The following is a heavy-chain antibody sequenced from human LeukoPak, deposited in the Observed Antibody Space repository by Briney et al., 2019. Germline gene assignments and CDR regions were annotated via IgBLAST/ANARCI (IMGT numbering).Heavy chain of an antibody. CDR2: ISAYNGNT. J-gene: IGHJ4*02. D-gene: IGHD3-22*01. Sequence: GASVKVSCKASGYTFTDSGINWVRQAPGQGLEWMGWISAYNGNTHYAQNLQGRVTMTTDKSTSTAYMELRSLRSDDTAVYYCAKDLYYYGSSGYYGEYWGQGTLVTVSS. V-gene: IGHV1-18*01. CDR3: AKDLYYYGSSGYYGEY. CDR1: GYTFTDSG.